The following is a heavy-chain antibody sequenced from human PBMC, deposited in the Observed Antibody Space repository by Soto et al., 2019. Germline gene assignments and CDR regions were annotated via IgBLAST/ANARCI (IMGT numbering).Heavy chain of an antibody. Sequence: QLQLQESGSGLVKPSQTLSLTCAVSGGSVTSGNYAWSWLRQPPGEGLEWIGYIYHSGNTYYNPSLRSRVTISLDRSKNQFSLMLNSVPAADTAVYYCARAGLSSRYYYFDYWGQGSLVTVSS. CDR2: IYHSGNT. CDR3: ARAGLSSRYYYFDY. CDR1: GGSVTSGNYA. D-gene: IGHD1-26*01. J-gene: IGHJ4*02. V-gene: IGHV4-30-2*01.